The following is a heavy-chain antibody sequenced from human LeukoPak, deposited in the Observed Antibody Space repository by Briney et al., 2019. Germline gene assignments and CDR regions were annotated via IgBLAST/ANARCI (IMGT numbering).Heavy chain of an antibody. CDR3: ARVSLGRFLEWLSNYYYYYGMDV. Sequence: ASVKVSCKASGYTFTSYAMNWVRQAPGQGLEWMGWINTNTGNPTYAQGFTGRFVFSLDTSVSTAYLQISSLKAEDTAVYYCARVSLGRFLEWLSNYYYYYGMDVWGQGTTVTVSS. J-gene: IGHJ6*02. CDR1: GYTFTSYA. CDR2: INTNTGNP. D-gene: IGHD3-3*01. V-gene: IGHV7-4-1*02.